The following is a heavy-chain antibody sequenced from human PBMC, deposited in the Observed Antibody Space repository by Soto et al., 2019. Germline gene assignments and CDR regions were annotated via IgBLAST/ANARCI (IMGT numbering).Heavy chain of an antibody. D-gene: IGHD6-6*01. CDR1: GYTLTEFS. J-gene: IGHJ6*04. CDR3: ATPISYSSSGSLPGYYYYYGMDV. Sequence: ASVKVSCKVSGYTLTEFSMHWVRQAPGKGLEWMGGFDPEDGETVYAQKFQGRLTMTEDTSTDTAYMELSSLRSEDTAVYYCATPISYSSSGSLPGYYYYYGMDVGGKGTTVTVPS. V-gene: IGHV1-24*01. CDR2: FDPEDGET.